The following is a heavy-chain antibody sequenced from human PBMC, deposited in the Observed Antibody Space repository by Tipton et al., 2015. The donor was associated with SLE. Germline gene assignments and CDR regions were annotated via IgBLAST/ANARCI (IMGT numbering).Heavy chain of an antibody. CDR3: AKDKYYDILIGEGGPAFDY. CDR1: GFTFSSYG. CDR2: ISWDGGST. D-gene: IGHD3-9*01. V-gene: IGHV3-43*01. J-gene: IGHJ4*02. Sequence: SLRLSCAASGFTFSSYGMHWVRQAPGKGLEWVSLISWDGGSTYYADSGKGRFTISRDNSKNSLYLQMNSLRTEDTALYYCAKDKYYDILIGEGGPAFDYWGQGTLVTVSS.